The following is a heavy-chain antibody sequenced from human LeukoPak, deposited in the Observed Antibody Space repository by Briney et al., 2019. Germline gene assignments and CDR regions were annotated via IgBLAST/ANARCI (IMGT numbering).Heavy chain of an antibody. CDR3: ARDALGDIVVVPAAVRYWFDP. D-gene: IGHD2-2*01. V-gene: IGHV1-18*01. J-gene: IGHJ5*02. CDR1: GYTFTSYG. Sequence: GASVKVSCKASGYTFTSYGISWVLQAPGQGLEWMGWISAYNGNTNYAQKLQGRVTMTTDTSTSTAYMELRSLRSDDTAVYYCARDALGDIVVVPAAVRYWFDPWGQGTLVTVSS. CDR2: ISAYNGNT.